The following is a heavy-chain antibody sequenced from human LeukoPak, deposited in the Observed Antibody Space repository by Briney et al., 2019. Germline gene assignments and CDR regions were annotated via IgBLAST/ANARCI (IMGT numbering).Heavy chain of an antibody. CDR1: GGSISSSSYY. CDR3: ARGLAVAVGSMDYFDY. J-gene: IGHJ4*02. CDR2: IYYSGST. Sequence: PSETLSLTCTVSGGSISSSSYYWGWIRQPPGKGLEWIGSIYYSGSTYYNPSLKSRVTISVDTSKNQFSLKLSSVTAADTAVYYCARGLAVAVGSMDYFDYWGQGTLVTVSS. D-gene: IGHD6-19*01. V-gene: IGHV4-39*07.